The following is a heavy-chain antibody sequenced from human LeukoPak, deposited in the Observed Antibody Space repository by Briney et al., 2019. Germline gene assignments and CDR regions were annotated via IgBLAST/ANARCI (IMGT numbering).Heavy chain of an antibody. CDR2: IYSGGST. CDR1: GFTFSSYA. J-gene: IGHJ3*02. D-gene: IGHD2-15*01. CDR3: ARTLVNCSGGSCYTDAFDI. V-gene: IGHV3-53*01. Sequence: GGSLRLSCAASGFTFSSYAMSWVRQAPGKGLEWVSVIYSGGSTYYADSVKGRFTIPRDNSKNTLYLQMNSLRAEDTAVYYCARTLVNCSGGSCYTDAFDIWGQGTMVTVSS.